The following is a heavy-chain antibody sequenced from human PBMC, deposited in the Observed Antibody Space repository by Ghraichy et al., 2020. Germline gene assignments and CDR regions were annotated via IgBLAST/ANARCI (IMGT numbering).Heavy chain of an antibody. Sequence: GGSLRLSCAASGFTFSNYVMSWVRQAPGKGLEWVSTIGASGGSTYYADSVKGRLTISRDNSKNTLYLQMDSLRAEDAAVYYCAKAWGYCSGGTCPSYNWFDPWGQGTRVTVSS. CDR2: IGASGGST. J-gene: IGHJ5*02. CDR3: AKAWGYCSGGTCPSYNWFDP. CDR1: GFTFSNYV. D-gene: IGHD2-15*01. V-gene: IGHV3-23*01.